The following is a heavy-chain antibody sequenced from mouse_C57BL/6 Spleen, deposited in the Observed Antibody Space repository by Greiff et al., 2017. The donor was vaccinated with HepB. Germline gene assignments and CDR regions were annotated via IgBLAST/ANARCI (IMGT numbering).Heavy chain of an antibody. CDR1: GYSITSGYD. CDR2: ISYSGST. J-gene: IGHJ1*03. V-gene: IGHV3-1*01. CDR3: ARAPSYYSNHYWYFDV. Sequence: VQLQQSGPGMVKPSQSLSLTCTVTGYSITSGYDWHWIRHFPGNKLEWMGYISYSGSTNYNPSLKSRISITHDTSKNHFFLKLNSVTTEDTATYYCARAPSYYSNHYWYFDVWGTGTTVTVSS. D-gene: IGHD2-5*01.